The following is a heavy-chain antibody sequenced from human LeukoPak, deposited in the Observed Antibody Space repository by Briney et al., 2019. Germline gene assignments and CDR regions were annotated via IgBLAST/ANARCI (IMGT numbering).Heavy chain of an antibody. Sequence: SETLSLTCAVYGGSFSGYYWSWIRQPPGKGLEWIGEINHSGSTNYNPSLKSRVTISVDTSKNQFSLKLSSVTAADTAVYCCARGWRQDHCSSTSCYHYYYGMDVWGQGTTVTVSS. CDR1: GGSFSGYY. J-gene: IGHJ6*02. D-gene: IGHD2-2*01. V-gene: IGHV4-34*01. CDR3: ARGWRQDHCSSTSCYHYYYGMDV. CDR2: INHSGST.